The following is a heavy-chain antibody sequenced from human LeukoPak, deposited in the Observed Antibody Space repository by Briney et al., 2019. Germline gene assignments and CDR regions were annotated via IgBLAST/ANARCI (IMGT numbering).Heavy chain of an antibody. CDR3: ARRRRQPREFYYYYYMDV. CDR1: GGSFSGDY. J-gene: IGHJ6*03. CDR2: INHSGST. D-gene: IGHD6-13*01. Sequence: SETLSLTCAGYGGSFSGDYWSWIRQPPGKGLDWIGEINHSGSTNYNPSLKSRVTISLDTSKTQFSLKLSSLTAADTAVYYCARRRRQPREFYYYYYMDVWGKGTTVTISS. V-gene: IGHV4-34*01.